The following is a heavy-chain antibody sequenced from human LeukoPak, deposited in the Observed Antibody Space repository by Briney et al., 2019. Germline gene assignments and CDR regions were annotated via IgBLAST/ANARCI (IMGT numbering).Heavy chain of an antibody. CDR2: IYYSGST. CDR1: GGSISSSSYY. Sequence: SETLSLTCTVSGGSISSSSYYWGWIRQPPGKGLEWIGSIYYSGSTYYNPSLKSRVTISVDTSKNQFSLKLSSVTAADTAVYYCARQGWGDYWGQGTLVTVSS. D-gene: IGHD3-16*01. CDR3: ARQGWGDY. J-gene: IGHJ4*02. V-gene: IGHV4-39*07.